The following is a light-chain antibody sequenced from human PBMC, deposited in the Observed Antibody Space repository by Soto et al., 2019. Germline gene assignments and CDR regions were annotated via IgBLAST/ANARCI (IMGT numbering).Light chain of an antibody. J-gene: IGKJ1*01. CDR1: QSISDS. V-gene: IGKV3-15*01. Sequence: EIVLTQSPATLSVSPGARATLSCLASQSISDSLAWYQQNPGQAPRLLIYSASRRGTGFPARFSGSGSGTDFTLTISSLQYEDFAVYYCQKYNNWPWTFGQGTKVDIK. CDR2: SAS. CDR3: QKYNNWPWT.